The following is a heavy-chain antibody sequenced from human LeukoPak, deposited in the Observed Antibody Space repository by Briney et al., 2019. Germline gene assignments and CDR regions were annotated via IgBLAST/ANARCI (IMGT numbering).Heavy chain of an antibody. CDR2: ISGSGGST. Sequence: GGSLRLSCAASGFTFSSYAMSWVRKAPGKGLEWVSAISGSGGSTYYADSVKGRFTISRDNSKNTLYLQMNSLRAEDTAVYYCAKVRLRDSGSYSFDYWGQGTLVTVSS. V-gene: IGHV3-23*01. CDR1: GFTFSSYA. CDR3: AKVRLRDSGSYSFDY. J-gene: IGHJ4*02. D-gene: IGHD3-10*01.